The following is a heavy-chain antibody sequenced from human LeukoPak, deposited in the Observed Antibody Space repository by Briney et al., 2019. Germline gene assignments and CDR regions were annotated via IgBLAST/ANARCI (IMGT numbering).Heavy chain of an antibody. J-gene: IGHJ4*02. CDR1: RCSISCFH. Sequence: PSYTLSVTFVDSRCSISCFHWIAIRQPAWKGRDGMGRISGSGSTDYNPPLKSRVTMSVDTSKNQFSLKLTSVTAADTAVYYCAKEGRSSTTGYCGQGTLVTVSS. CDR3: AKEGRSSTTGY. V-gene: IGHV4-4*07. CDR2: ISGSGST. D-gene: IGHD1-26*01.